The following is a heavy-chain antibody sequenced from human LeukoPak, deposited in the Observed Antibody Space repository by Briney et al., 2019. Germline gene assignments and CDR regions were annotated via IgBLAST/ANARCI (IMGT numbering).Heavy chain of an antibody. D-gene: IGHD1-26*01. J-gene: IGHJ4*02. V-gene: IGHV1-18*01. CDR2: ISAYNGNT. Sequence: GAAVQVSCKASRYTFTSYGISWVRPAPGQGLEWMGWISAYNGNTNYAQKLQGSVTMTTDTSTSTAYMELRSLRSDDTAVYYCARLAFGSYHRFDYWGQGTLVTVSS. CDR1: RYTFTSYG. CDR3: ARLAFGSYHRFDY.